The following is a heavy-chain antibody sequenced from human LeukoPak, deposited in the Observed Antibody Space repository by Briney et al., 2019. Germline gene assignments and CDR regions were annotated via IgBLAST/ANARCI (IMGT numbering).Heavy chain of an antibody. J-gene: IGHJ4*02. Sequence: PWETLSLIWTVSGDSISGSSYYWGWIRQPPGKGLEWIGNIYYGGSTYYSPSLKSRVSISVDTSNNQVSLKLSSVTAADTAVYYCASADGYKIDYWGQGTLVTVSS. CDR1: GDSISGSSYY. V-gene: IGHV4-39*01. CDR3: ASADGYKIDY. D-gene: IGHD5-24*01. CDR2: IYYGGST.